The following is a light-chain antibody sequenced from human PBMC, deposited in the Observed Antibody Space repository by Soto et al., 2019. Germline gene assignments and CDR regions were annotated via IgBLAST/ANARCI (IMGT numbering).Light chain of an antibody. J-gene: IGLJ1*01. CDR3: CSYAGSYTVV. V-gene: IGLV2-11*01. CDR1: SSDVGGYNY. Sequence: QSALTQPRSVSGSPGQSVTISCTGTSSDVGGYNYVSWYQQHPGKAPKLMIYDISTQSSGGPDRFSGSKSGNTASLTISGLQAEDEADYYCCSYAGSYTVVFGSGTKLTVL. CDR2: DIS.